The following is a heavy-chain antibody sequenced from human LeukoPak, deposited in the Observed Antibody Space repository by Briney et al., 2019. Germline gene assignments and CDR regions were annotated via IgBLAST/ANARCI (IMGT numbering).Heavy chain of an antibody. D-gene: IGHD6-19*01. J-gene: IGHJ3*02. CDR2: ISSSSSYI. Sequence: GGSLRLSCAASGFTFSSHSMNWVRQAPGKGLEWVSSISSSSSYIYYADSVKGRFTISRDNAKNSLYLQMNSLRAEDTAVYYCARRAVAARNDAFDIWGQGTMVTVSS. V-gene: IGHV3-21*01. CDR1: GFTFSSHS. CDR3: ARRAVAARNDAFDI.